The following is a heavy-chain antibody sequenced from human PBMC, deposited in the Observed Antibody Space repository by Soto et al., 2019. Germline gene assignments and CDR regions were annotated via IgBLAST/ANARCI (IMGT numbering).Heavy chain of an antibody. Sequence: SGTTLVNPTQTLTLTCTFSGFSLSTGGRRVSWLRQPPGKALEWLARIDWDDDKFYNTSLKTRLTISKDTSKNQVVLTMTNMDPVDTATYCCARSSYESSGYYSPDLTFDFWGPGTLVTVSS. J-gene: IGHJ4*02. V-gene: IGHV2-70*04. D-gene: IGHD3-22*01. CDR3: ARSSYESSGYYSPDLTFDF. CDR2: IDWDDDK. CDR1: GFSLSTGGRR.